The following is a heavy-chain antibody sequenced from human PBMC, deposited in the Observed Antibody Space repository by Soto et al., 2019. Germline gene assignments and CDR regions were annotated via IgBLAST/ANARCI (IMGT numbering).Heavy chain of an antibody. J-gene: IGHJ4*02. D-gene: IGHD3-22*01. CDR1: GFTFDDYG. CDR3: ARNLYDSSGYYYGRGHYFDY. Sequence: EVQLVESGGGVVRPGGSLRLSCAASGFTFDDYGMSWVRQAPGKGLEWVSGINWNGGSTGYADSVKGRFTISRDNAKNSLYLQINSLRAEDTALYYCARNLYDSSGYYYGRGHYFDYWGQGTLVTVSS. V-gene: IGHV3-20*04. CDR2: INWNGGST.